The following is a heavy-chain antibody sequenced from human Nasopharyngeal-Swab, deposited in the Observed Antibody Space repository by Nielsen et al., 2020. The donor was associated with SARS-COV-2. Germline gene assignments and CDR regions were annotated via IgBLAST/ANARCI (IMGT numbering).Heavy chain of an antibody. CDR3: ASGGSYFDY. J-gene: IGHJ4*02. CDR1: GGSFSGYY. D-gene: IGHD1-26*01. CDR2: INHSGST. Sequence: SETLSLTCAVYGGSFSGYYWSWIRQPPGKGLEWIGEINHSGSTNYNPSLKSRVTISVDTPKNQFSLKLSSVTAADTAVYYCASGGSYFDYWGQGTLVTVSS. V-gene: IGHV4-34*01.